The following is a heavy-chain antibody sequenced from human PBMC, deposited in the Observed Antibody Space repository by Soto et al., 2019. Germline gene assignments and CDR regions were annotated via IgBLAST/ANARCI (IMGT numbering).Heavy chain of an antibody. CDR3: ARGPSPLDP. CDR2: TYYRSKWYT. J-gene: IGHJ5*02. Sequence: SQTLSLTCAISGDSVSSNSAAWDCIIQSPSRGLEWLGRTYYRSKWYTYYAISVKSRITIKPDTLKNQFSLQLSSVTPDDTAVYYCARGPSPLDPWGQGTLVTVSS. CDR1: GDSVSSNSAA. V-gene: IGHV6-1*01.